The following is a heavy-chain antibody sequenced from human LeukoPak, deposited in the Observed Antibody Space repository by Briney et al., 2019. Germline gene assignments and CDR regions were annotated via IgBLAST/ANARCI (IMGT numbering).Heavy chain of an antibody. Sequence: QPGGSLRLSCAASGFTFSSYAMSWVRQAPGKGLEWVSAISGSGGSTYYADCVKGRFTISRDNSKNTLYLQMNSLRAEDTAVYYCATQLLGYCTNGVCHLDYWGQGTLVTVSS. V-gene: IGHV3-23*01. CDR1: GFTFSSYA. CDR2: ISGSGGST. D-gene: IGHD2-8*01. CDR3: ATQLLGYCTNGVCHLDY. J-gene: IGHJ4*02.